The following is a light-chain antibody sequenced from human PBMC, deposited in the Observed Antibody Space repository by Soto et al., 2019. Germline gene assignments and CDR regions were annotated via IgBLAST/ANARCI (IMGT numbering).Light chain of an antibody. V-gene: IGKV3-20*01. CDR2: DVS. CDR3: QQYENSVMYT. Sequence: EIVMTQSPGTLSLSPGERATLSCRASQSVRSCFFAWYQQKPGQAPRLLIYDVSVRATGIPDRFSGSGSGTDFTLTINRLEPEDFAVYYCQQYENSVMYTFGQGTKLEIK. CDR1: QSVRSCF. J-gene: IGKJ2*01.